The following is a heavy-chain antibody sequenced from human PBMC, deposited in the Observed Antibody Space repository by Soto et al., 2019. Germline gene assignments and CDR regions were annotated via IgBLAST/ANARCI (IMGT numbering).Heavy chain of an antibody. CDR2: INHSGST. D-gene: IGHD6-6*01. CDR3: ARGRFQYSSSPPPPYFDY. CDR1: GGSFSGYY. Sequence: SETLSLTXAVYGGSFSGYYWSWIRQPPGKGLEWIGEINHSGSTNYNPSLKSRVTISVDTSKNQFSLKLSSVTAADTAVYYCARGRFQYSSSPPPPYFDYWGQGTLVTVSS. J-gene: IGHJ4*02. V-gene: IGHV4-34*01.